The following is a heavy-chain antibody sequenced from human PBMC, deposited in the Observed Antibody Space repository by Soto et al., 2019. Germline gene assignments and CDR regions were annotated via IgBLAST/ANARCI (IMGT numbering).Heavy chain of an antibody. Sequence: SETLSLTCTVSGGSISSSSYYWGWIRQPPGKGLEWIGSIYYSGSTYYNPSLKSRVTISVDTSKNQFSLKLSSVTAADTAVYYCARHIAITMVRGVMVFYAFDLWGQGPMVT. V-gene: IGHV4-39*01. CDR3: ARHIAITMVRGVMVFYAFDL. CDR2: IYYSGST. D-gene: IGHD3-10*01. J-gene: IGHJ3*01. CDR1: GGSISSSSYY.